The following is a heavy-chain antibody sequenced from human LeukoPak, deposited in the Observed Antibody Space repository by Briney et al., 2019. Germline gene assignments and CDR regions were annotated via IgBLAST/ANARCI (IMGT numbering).Heavy chain of an antibody. CDR3: ARAVVGYSSSWYGNWFDP. D-gene: IGHD6-13*01. V-gene: IGHV4-31*03. CDR1: GGSISSGGYY. J-gene: IGHJ5*02. Sequence: SQTLSLTCTVSGGSISSGGYYWSWIRQHPGKGLEWIGYIYYSGSTYYNPSLKSRVTISVDTSKNQFSLKLSSVTAADTAVYYCARAVVGYSSSWYGNWFDPWGQGTLVTVSS. CDR2: IYYSGST.